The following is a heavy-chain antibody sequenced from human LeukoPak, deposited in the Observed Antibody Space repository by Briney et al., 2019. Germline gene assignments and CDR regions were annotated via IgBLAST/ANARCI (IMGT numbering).Heavy chain of an antibody. V-gene: IGHV1-2*02. D-gene: IGHD3-22*01. J-gene: IGHJ4*02. CDR2: INPNSGGT. CDR1: GYTFTGHY. Sequence: ASVKVSCKASGYTFTGHYMHWVRQAPGQGLEWMGWINPNSGGTNYAQKFQGRVTMTRDTSISTAYMELSRLRSDDTAVYYCARVGGGYYYDSSGYYYWGQGTLVTVSS. CDR3: ARVGGGYYYDSSGYYY.